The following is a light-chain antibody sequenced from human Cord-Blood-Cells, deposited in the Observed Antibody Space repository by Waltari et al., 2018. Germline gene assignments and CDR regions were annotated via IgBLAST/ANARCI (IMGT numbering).Light chain of an antibody. Sequence: SYELTQPPSVSVSPGQPARITCSGDALPKQYASWYQQKPVQAPVLVIYKDSERPSGIPERFSGSSSGTTVTLTISGVQAEDEADYYCQSADSSGTYVVFGGGTKLTVL. CDR2: KDS. V-gene: IGLV3-25*03. CDR1: ALPKQY. CDR3: QSADSSGTYVV. J-gene: IGLJ2*01.